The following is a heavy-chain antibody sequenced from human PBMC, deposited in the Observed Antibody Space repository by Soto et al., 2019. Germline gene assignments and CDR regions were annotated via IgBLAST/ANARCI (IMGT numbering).Heavy chain of an antibody. D-gene: IGHD1-26*01. V-gene: IGHV4-4*07. CDR1: GASLSDYD. J-gene: IGHJ4*02. CDR3: ARGSLRPDH. Sequence: PSETLSLTCTVSGASLSDYDWSWIRQPAGKGLEWIGRIFPTGNTDYNPSPRRRGTMSVDTSKNQSSLKLNSVTAADTAVYYCARGSLRPDHWGPGTLVTVYS. CDR2: IFPTGNT.